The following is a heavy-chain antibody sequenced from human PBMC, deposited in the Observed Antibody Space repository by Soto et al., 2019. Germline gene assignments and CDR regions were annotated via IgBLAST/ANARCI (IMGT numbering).Heavy chain of an antibody. V-gene: IGHV1-46*01. CDR1: GYSFTSYY. CDR2: INPSGGIT. J-gene: IGHJ6*02. D-gene: IGHD3-22*01. Sequence: GASVKVSCKASGYSFTSYYIHWVRQAPGQGLEWMGMINPSGGITNYAQKFQARVTITRDTSTFTAYMDLSRLRSEDTAVYYCARGEGRRYYDGSFYYYYGLDFWGQGTTVTVSS. CDR3: ARGEGRRYYDGSFYYYYGLDF.